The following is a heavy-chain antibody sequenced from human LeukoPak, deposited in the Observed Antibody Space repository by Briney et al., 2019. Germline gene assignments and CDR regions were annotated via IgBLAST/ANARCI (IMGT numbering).Heavy chain of an antibody. J-gene: IGHJ5*02. CDR1: GYTFTGYH. CDR2: MNPASWGT. Sequence: SVNVSCKDSGYTFTGYHVHWVGLAPGHGLEWLGWMNPASWGTFYAQQFQGRITITRDLAIITGYMDVTNLRSDDTAVYYCARDWSWGPPNWFDPWGQGTLVTVSS. D-gene: IGHD3-3*01. CDR3: ARDWSWGPPNWFDP. V-gene: IGHV1-2*02.